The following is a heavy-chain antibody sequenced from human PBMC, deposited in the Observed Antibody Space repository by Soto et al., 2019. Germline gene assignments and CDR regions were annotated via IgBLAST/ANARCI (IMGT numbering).Heavy chain of an antibody. D-gene: IGHD5-18*01. J-gene: IGHJ4*02. V-gene: IGHV3-23*01. CDR2: ISVSGGSA. CDR3: ARETGIQVX. CDR1: GFTFSSYA. Sequence: GGSLRLSFAASGFTFSSYAMSWVRQAPGKGLEWVSAISVSGGSAYYADSVKGRFTISRDNSKNTLYLQMNSLRAEDTAVYYCARETGIQVXWGQGTLVTVSX.